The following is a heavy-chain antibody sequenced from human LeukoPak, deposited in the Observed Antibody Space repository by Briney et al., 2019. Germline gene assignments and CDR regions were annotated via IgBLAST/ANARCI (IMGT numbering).Heavy chain of an antibody. CDR3: ARQIASAGTAGCDF. J-gene: IGHJ4*02. D-gene: IGHD6-13*01. Sequence: SETLSLTCTVSGGSISSYYWSWIRQPAGKGLEWIGRIYSTGSTNHNPSLKSRVTMSVDTSKNQFSLRLRSVTAADPAVYYCARQIASAGTAGCDFWGQGALVTVSS. CDR1: GGSISSYY. CDR2: IYSTGST. V-gene: IGHV4-4*07.